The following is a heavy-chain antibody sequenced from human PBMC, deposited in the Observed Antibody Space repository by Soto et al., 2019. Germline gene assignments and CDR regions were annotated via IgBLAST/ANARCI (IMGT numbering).Heavy chain of an antibody. CDR2: IKQDGSEK. Sequence: GGSLRLSCAASGFTFSSYWMSWVRQAPGKGLEWVANIKQDGSEKYYVDAVKGRFTISRDNAKNSLYLQMNSLRAEDTAVYYCARDRGYPLASNWFDPWGQGTLVTVSS. D-gene: IGHD6-13*01. V-gene: IGHV3-7*03. CDR3: ARDRGYPLASNWFDP. CDR1: GFTFSSYW. J-gene: IGHJ5*02.